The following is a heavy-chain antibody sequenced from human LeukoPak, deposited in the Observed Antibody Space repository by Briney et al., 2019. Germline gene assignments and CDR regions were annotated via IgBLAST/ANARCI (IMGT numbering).Heavy chain of an antibody. J-gene: IGHJ4*02. CDR1: GFTFSSYE. V-gene: IGHV3-48*03. CDR2: ISSSGSTI. Sequence: PGGSLRLSCAASGFTFSSYEMNWVRQAPGKGLEGVSYISSSGSTIYYADSVKGRFTISRDNAKNSLYLQMNSLRAEDTAVYYCARESLRFLEWLLYDYWGQGTLVTVSS. D-gene: IGHD3-3*01. CDR3: ARESLRFLEWLLYDY.